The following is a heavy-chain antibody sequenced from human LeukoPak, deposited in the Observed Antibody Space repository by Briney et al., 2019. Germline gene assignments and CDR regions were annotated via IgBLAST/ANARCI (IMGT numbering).Heavy chain of an antibody. V-gene: IGHV3-48*03. CDR3: ARVAGYSSGWPAFDY. CDR1: GFTFSSYE. Sequence: GGSLRLSCAASGFTFSSYEMNWVRQAPGKGLEWVSYISSSGSTIYYADSVKGGFTISRDNAKNSLYLQMNSLRAEDTAVYYCARVAGYSSGWPAFDYWGQGTLVTVSS. J-gene: IGHJ4*02. D-gene: IGHD6-19*01. CDR2: ISSSGSTI.